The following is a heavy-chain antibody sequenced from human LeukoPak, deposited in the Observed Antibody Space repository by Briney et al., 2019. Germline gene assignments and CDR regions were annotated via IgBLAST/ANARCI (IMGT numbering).Heavy chain of an antibody. CDR1: GFTFSSYA. D-gene: IGHD4-17*01. V-gene: IGHV3-23*01. CDR2: ISGSGGST. J-gene: IGHJ4*02. Sequence: GGSLRLSCAASGFTFSSYAMSWVRQAPGKGLEWVSAISGSGGSTYYADSAKGRFTISRDNSQNTLYLQMNSLRAEDTAVYYCARDYADYVGFFFFDYWGQGTLVTVSS. CDR3: ARDYADYVGFFFFDY.